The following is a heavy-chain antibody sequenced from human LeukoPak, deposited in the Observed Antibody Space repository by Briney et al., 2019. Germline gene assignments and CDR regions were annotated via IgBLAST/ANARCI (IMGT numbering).Heavy chain of an antibody. CDR2: IYHSGST. CDR1: GGSISSGGYY. CDR3: ARGGIAAAGTFDY. V-gene: IGHV4-30-2*01. D-gene: IGHD6-13*01. Sequence: SQTLSLTCTVSGGSISSGGYYWSWIRQPPGKGLEWIGYIYHSGSTYYNPSLKSRVTISVDRSKNQFSLKLSSVTAADTAVYYCARGGIAAAGTFDYWGQGTLVTVSS. J-gene: IGHJ4*02.